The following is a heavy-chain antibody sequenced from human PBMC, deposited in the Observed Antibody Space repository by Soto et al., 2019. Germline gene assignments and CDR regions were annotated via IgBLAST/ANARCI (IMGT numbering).Heavy chain of an antibody. D-gene: IGHD3-10*01. Sequence: PSETLSLTCAVSGGSISSSNWWSWVRQPPGKGLEWIGEIYHSGSTNYNPSLKSRVTISVDKSKNQFSLKLSSVTAADSAVYYCARLWFGKPPGYLDYWGQGIQVTVSS. CDR3: ARLWFGKPPGYLDY. J-gene: IGHJ4*02. V-gene: IGHV4-4*02. CDR2: IYHSGST. CDR1: GGSISSSNW.